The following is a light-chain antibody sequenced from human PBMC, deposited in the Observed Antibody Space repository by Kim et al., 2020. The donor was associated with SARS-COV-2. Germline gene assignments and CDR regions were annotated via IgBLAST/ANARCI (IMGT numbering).Light chain of an antibody. CDR1: SGSSASND. J-gene: IGLJ2*01. CDR2: EDN. Sequence: GKKVTSTSTRGSGSSASNDVQWYQQRPGGAPTVVIYEDNQRPSGVPGRSSGSTDSSANSASLTVSGLKTEDEADYYCQSYDSSNQVFGGGTQLTVL. CDR3: QSYDSSNQV. V-gene: IGLV6-57*03.